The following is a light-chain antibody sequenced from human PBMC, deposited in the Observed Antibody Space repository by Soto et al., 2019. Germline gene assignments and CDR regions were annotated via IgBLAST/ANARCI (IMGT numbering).Light chain of an antibody. CDR2: KVS. Sequence: EVLMTHSHVSRTVTLGQADAISCRSNQSLVHSDGIAYFSWFQQRPGRSPRRLIYKVSNRDSGVPARFSGSGSGTDFALKISRVEAEDVGVYYCMQGTQWPITFGQGTRLDIK. CDR3: MQGTQWPIT. J-gene: IGKJ5*01. V-gene: IGKV2-30*02. CDR1: QSLVHSDGIAY.